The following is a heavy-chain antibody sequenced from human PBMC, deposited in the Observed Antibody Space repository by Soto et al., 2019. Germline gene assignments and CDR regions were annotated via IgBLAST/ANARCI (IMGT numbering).Heavy chain of an antibody. Sequence: GGSLRLSCAASGFTFDDYTMHWVRQAPGKGLEWVSLISWDGGSTYYADSVKGRFTISRDNSKNSLYLQMNSLRTEDTALYYCAKDLRYYDILTGYDPTYHYYGMDVWGQGTTVTVSS. CDR2: ISWDGGST. V-gene: IGHV3-43*01. CDR1: GFTFDDYT. J-gene: IGHJ6*02. D-gene: IGHD3-9*01. CDR3: AKDLRYYDILTGYDPTYHYYGMDV.